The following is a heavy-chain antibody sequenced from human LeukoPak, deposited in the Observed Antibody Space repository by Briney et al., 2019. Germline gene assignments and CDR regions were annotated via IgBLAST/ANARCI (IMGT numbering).Heavy chain of an antibody. CDR3: ARASHDYGDYSHFDY. Sequence: PSETLSLTCAVSGGSLSGSNWWSWVRQPPGKGLEWIGEIYHSGSTNFNRSLKTPVTISLDKSKKQFSLKLSSVTAADTAVYYCARASHDYGDYSHFDYWGQGTLVTVSS. CDR2: IYHSGST. CDR1: GGSLSGSNW. V-gene: IGHV4-4*02. D-gene: IGHD4-17*01. J-gene: IGHJ4*02.